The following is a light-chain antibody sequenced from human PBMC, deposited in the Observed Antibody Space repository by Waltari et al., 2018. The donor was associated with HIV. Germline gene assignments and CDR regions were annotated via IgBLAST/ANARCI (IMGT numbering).Light chain of an antibody. CDR1: SSNIGAGYD. CDR3: QSYDTSLSGSNV. V-gene: IGLV1-40*01. J-gene: IGLJ2*01. CDR2: GNN. Sequence: QSVLTQPPSVSGAPGQRVTISCTGSSSNIGAGYDVHWYQHLPGTAPKHLIYGNNIRPSGAPDRFSGSKSGTSASLAINGLQAEDEADYYGQSYDTSLSGSNVFGGGTKLTVL.